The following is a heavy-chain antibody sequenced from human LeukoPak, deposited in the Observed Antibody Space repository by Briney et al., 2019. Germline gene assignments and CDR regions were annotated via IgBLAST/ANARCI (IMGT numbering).Heavy chain of an antibody. V-gene: IGHV5-51*01. D-gene: IGHD6-13*01. CDR3: ARRRAAAVTDPSHWFDP. CDR1: GYSFTSYW. Sequence: GESLKISCKGSGYSFTSYWIGWVRQMPGKGLEWMGIIYPGDSDTRYSPSFQGQVTISADKSISTAYLQWSSLKASDTAMYYCARRRAAAVTDPSHWFDPWGQGTLVTVSS. CDR2: IYPGDSDT. J-gene: IGHJ5*02.